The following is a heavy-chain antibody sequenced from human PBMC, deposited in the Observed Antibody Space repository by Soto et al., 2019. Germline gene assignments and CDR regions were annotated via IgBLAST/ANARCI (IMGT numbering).Heavy chain of an antibody. V-gene: IGHV4-59*01. D-gene: IGHD2-15*01. CDR3: ARVGILYFFDY. Sequence: PSETLSRTCTVSGGSISSYYWSWIRQPPGKGLEWIGYIYYSGSTNYNPSLKSRVTISVDTSKNQFSLKLSSVTAADTAVYYCARVGILYFFDYWGQGTLVTVSS. CDR2: IYYSGST. CDR1: GGSISSYY. J-gene: IGHJ4*02.